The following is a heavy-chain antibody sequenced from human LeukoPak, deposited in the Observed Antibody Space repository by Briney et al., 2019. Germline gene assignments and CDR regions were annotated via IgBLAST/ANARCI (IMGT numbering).Heavy chain of an antibody. CDR2: ISYDGSNK. V-gene: IGHV3-30*18. J-gene: IGHJ3*02. CDR3: AKLSGPNDAFDI. CDR1: GFTFSSYG. D-gene: IGHD2-15*01. Sequence: GGSLRPSCAASGFTFSSYGMHWVRQAPGKGLEWVAVISYDGSNKYYADSVKGRFTISRDNSKNTLYLQMNSLRAEDTAVYYCAKLSGPNDAFDIWGQGTMVTVSS.